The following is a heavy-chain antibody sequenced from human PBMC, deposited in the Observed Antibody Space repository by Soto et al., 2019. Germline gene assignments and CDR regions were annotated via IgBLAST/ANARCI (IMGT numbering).Heavy chain of an antibody. Sequence: GGSLRLSCAASGFTFSSYGMTWVRQAPGKGLGWVSAISGSGARTFYSDSPRGPFTISRDNSQNIVYLQMKSLRVGDTAIYYLAKPSPAPGRDCRGQGGQGTQVTVPS. CDR3: AKPSPAPGRDCRGQ. CDR2: ISGSGART. D-gene: IGHD2-21*02. J-gene: IGHJ4*02. V-gene: IGHV3-23*01. CDR1: GFTFSSYG.